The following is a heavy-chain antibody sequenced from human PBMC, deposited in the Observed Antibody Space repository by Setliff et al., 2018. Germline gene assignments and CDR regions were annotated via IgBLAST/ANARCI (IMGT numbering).Heavy chain of an antibody. CDR3: AKVDIDYIMARDNTWQYIFYMDV. V-gene: IGHV4-39*01. CDR1: GDSLSSGTQY. Sequence: SETLSLTCSVLGDSLSSGTQYWAWIRQPPGKGLEWIGNINYSGSTYYNPSLKSRVTMSVDASRNQVSLKVTSVTAEDTAVYYCAKVDIDYIMARDNTWQYIFYMDVWGRGTTVTVSS. J-gene: IGHJ6*03. CDR2: INYSGST. D-gene: IGHD5-12*01.